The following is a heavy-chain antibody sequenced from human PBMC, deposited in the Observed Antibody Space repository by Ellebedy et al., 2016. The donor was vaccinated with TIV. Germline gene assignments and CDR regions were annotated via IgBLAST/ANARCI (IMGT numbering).Heavy chain of an antibody. J-gene: IGHJ2*01. CDR2: INSDGSST. Sequence: GESLKISXAASGFSFSTYWMHWVRQAPGKGLVWVSRINSDGSSTSYVDSVKGRFTISRDNAKNTVYLQMNSLRVEDTAVYYCVRGIAAAGTTVHHYYFDFWGRGTLVTVSS. D-gene: IGHD6-13*01. CDR1: GFSFSTYW. V-gene: IGHV3-74*01. CDR3: VRGIAAAGTTVHHYYFDF.